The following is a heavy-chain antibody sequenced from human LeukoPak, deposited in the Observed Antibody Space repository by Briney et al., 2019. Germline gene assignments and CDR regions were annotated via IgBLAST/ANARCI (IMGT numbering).Heavy chain of an antibody. Sequence: GASVKVSCKASGYTFTSYDINWVRQATGQGLEWMGWMNPNSGNTGYAQKFQGRVTMTRNTSISTAYMELSSLRSEDTAVYYCARSKRAASKWERVLLWLGDLDYWGQGTLVTVSS. D-gene: IGHD3-10*01. CDR2: MNPNSGNT. CDR3: ARSKRAASKWERVLLWLGDLDY. V-gene: IGHV1-8*01. J-gene: IGHJ4*02. CDR1: GYTFTSYD.